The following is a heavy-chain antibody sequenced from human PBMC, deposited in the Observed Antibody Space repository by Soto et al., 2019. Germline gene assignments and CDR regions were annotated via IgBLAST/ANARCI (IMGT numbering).Heavy chain of an antibody. J-gene: IGHJ4*02. Sequence: GGSLRLSCAASGFTFSDYYMSWIRQAPGKGLEWVSYISSSSSYTNYADSVKGRFTISRDNAKNSLYLQVNSLRAEDTAVYYCASPGIAVAGFDYWGQGTLVTVSS. CDR1: GFTFSDYY. V-gene: IGHV3-11*06. CDR2: ISSSSSYT. D-gene: IGHD6-19*01. CDR3: ASPGIAVAGFDY.